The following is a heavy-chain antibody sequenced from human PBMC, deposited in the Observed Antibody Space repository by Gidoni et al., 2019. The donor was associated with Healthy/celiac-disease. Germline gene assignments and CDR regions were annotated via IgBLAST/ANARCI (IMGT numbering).Heavy chain of an antibody. CDR3: ARLSTLVAGIDY. CDR1: GGSISSSSYY. J-gene: IGHJ4*02. D-gene: IGHD6-19*01. Sequence: QLQLQESGPGLVKPSETLSLTCTVSGGSISSSSYYWGWIRQPPGKGLEWIGSIYYSGSTYYNPSLKSRVTISVDTSKNQFSLKLSSVTAADTAVYYCARLSTLVAGIDYWGQGTLVTVSS. V-gene: IGHV4-39*01. CDR2: IYYSGST.